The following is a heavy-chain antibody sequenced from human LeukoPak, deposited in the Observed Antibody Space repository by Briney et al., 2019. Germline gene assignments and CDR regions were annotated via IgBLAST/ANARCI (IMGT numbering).Heavy chain of an antibody. J-gene: IGHJ5*02. CDR2: LYSRGTP. CDR1: GGSINSDTYF. Sequence: SETLSLTCTVSGGSINSDTYFWGWIRQPPGKGLEWIGSLYSRGTPYHNPSLGGRVTISIDESKNQISLKLNSVTAADTAVYYCARHVSWFGPWGQGTQVTVSS. CDR3: ARHVSWFGP. V-gene: IGHV4-39*01.